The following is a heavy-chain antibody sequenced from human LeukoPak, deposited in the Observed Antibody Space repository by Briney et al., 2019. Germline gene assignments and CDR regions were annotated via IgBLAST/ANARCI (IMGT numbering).Heavy chain of an antibody. CDR2: IDTDGSNT. D-gene: IGHD6-19*01. CDR3: AKGPLTEVAGTTWDY. J-gene: IGHJ4*02. Sequence: GGSLRLSCAASGFTFSTYWMHWVRQAPGKGLVWVSRIDTDGSNTNYAASVKGRFTISRDNSKNTLYLQMSSLRAEDTAVYYCAKGPLTEVAGTTWDYWGQGTLVTVSS. V-gene: IGHV3-74*01. CDR1: GFTFSTYW.